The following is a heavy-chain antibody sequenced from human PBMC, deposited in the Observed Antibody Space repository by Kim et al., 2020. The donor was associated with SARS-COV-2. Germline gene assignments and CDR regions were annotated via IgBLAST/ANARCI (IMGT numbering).Heavy chain of an antibody. D-gene: IGHD3-10*01. V-gene: IGHV4-30-2*01. CDR3: ARDSVVSGVDP. Sequence: SETLSLTCAVSGGSISSGGYSWSWIRQPPGKGLEWIGYIYHSGSTYYNPSLKSRVTISVDRSKNQFSLKLSIVTAADTAVYYCARDSVVSGVDPWGQGTLLTVSS. CDR1: GGSISSGGYS. CDR2: IYHSGST. J-gene: IGHJ5*02.